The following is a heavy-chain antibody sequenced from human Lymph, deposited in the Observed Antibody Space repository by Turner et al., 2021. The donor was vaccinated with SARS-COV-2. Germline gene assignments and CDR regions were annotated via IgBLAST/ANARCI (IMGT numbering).Heavy chain of an antibody. Sequence: QVQLVESGGGLVQPGSSLRLSCAASGFTFRTYAIHWVRQAAGKGLEWVAVISYDGSNKYYADSVKGRFTISRDNSKNTLYLQMNSLRAEDTAVYYCARYGSGGYFYYGLDVWGQGTTVTVSS. CDR1: GFTFRTYA. CDR2: ISYDGSNK. CDR3: ARYGSGGYFYYGLDV. J-gene: IGHJ6*02. V-gene: IGHV3-30*04. D-gene: IGHD3-10*01.